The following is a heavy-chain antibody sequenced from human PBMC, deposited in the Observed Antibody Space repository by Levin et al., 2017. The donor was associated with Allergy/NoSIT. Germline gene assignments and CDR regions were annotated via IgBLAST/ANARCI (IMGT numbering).Heavy chain of an antibody. CDR1: GFSFSSYS. J-gene: IGHJ4*02. D-gene: IGHD2-21*01. V-gene: IGHV3-30*18. Sequence: TGGSLRLSCAASGFSFSSYSMHWVRQAPGKGLEWVAVISSGGITKYYADSVKGRFTISRDNSKDTLYLQMNSLRAEDTAVYYCAKENCGGERCWDDYFDCWGQGTLVTVSS. CDR2: ISSGGITK. CDR3: AKENCGGERCWDDYFDC.